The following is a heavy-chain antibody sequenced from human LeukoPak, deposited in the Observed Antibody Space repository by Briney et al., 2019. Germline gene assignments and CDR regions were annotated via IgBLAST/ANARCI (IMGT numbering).Heavy chain of an antibody. CDR2: IWYDGSNK. CDR1: GFTFSSYA. Sequence: GGSLRLSCAASGFTFSSYAMSWVRQAPGRGLEWVAVIWYDGSNKYYADSVKGRFTISRDNSKNTLYLQMNGLRAEDTAVYYCAKDRDSYGYDYYGMDVWGQGTTVTVSS. J-gene: IGHJ6*02. D-gene: IGHD5-18*01. V-gene: IGHV3-30*02. CDR3: AKDRDSYGYDYYGMDV.